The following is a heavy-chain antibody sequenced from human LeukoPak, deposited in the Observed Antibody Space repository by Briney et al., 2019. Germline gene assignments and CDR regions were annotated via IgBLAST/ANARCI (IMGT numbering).Heavy chain of an antibody. J-gene: IGHJ4*02. D-gene: IGHD3-10*01. V-gene: IGHV4-30-2*01. CDR2: IYHSGST. Sequence: SETLSLTCTVSGGSISSGGYYWSWIRQPPGKGLEWIGYIYHSGSTYYNPSLKSRVTISVDRSKNQFSLKLSSVTAADTAVYYCARGEVTMVRGVRLDYWGQGTLVTVSS. CDR3: ARGEVTMVRGVRLDY. CDR1: GGSISSGGYY.